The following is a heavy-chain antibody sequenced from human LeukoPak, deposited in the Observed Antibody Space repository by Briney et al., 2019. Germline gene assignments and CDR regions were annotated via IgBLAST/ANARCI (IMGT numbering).Heavy chain of an antibody. V-gene: IGHV1-2*06. Sequence: ASVKVSCKASGYSFIGHYMHWIRQAPGQGLEWMGRINPNSGGTNYAEKFQGRVTMTRDTSINTAYMELSRLRSDDTAVYYCARATVDAFGIWGQGTMVTVSS. CDR1: GYSFIGHY. J-gene: IGHJ3*02. CDR3: ARATVDAFGI. CDR2: INPNSGGT.